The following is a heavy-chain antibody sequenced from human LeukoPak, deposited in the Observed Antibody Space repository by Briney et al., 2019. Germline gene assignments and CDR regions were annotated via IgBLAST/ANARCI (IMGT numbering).Heavy chain of an antibody. J-gene: IGHJ4*02. CDR1: GGSFSSSSYY. Sequence: SETLSLTCTVSGGSFSSSSYYWGWIRQPPGKGLEWIGSIYYSGSTYYNPSLKSRVTISVDTSKNQFSLKLSSVTAADTAVYYCARTDYGAVFDYWGQGTLVTVSS. D-gene: IGHD4-17*01. CDR2: IYYSGST. V-gene: IGHV4-39*01. CDR3: ARTDYGAVFDY.